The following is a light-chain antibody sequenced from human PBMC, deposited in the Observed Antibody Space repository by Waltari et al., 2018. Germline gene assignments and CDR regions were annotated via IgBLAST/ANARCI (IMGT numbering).Light chain of an antibody. CDR3: QQSYAALWT. CDR1: QSISSY. Sequence: DIQMTQSPSSLSASVGDRVTIPCRASQSISSYLNWYQKKPGTAPKLLIYAASSLQSGVPSRFSGSGSGTDFTLTISSLQPGDFATYYCQQSYAALWTFGHGTKVEI. V-gene: IGKV1-39*01. J-gene: IGKJ1*01. CDR2: AAS.